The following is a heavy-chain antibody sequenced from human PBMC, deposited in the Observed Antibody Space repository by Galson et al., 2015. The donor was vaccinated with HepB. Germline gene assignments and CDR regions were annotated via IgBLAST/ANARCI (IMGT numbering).Heavy chain of an antibody. CDR1: GYSFTSYW. D-gene: IGHD2-2*01. Sequence: QSGAEVKKPGESLRISCKGSGYSFTSYWISWVRQMPGKGLEWMGRIDPSDSYTNYSPSFQGHVTISADKSISTAYLQWSSLKASDTAMYYCARLGEGYCSSTSCLDWGQGTLVTVSS. J-gene: IGHJ4*02. V-gene: IGHV5-10-1*01. CDR3: ARLGEGYCSSTSCLD. CDR2: IDPSDSYT.